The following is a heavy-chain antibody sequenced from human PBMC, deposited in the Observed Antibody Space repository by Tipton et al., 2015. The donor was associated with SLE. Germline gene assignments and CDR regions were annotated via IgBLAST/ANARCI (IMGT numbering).Heavy chain of an antibody. D-gene: IGHD2-21*02. CDR2: IYYTGNT. CDR3: ARGMVTWRGAILGVDV. CDR1: GGSISSSSYY. V-gene: IGHV4-39*07. J-gene: IGHJ6*02. Sequence: TLSLTCTVSGGSISSSSYYWGWIRQPPGKGLEWIGNIYYTGNTFYSPSLKSRVTISVDTSKNQFSLKLSSVTAADTAVYYCARGMVTWRGAILGVDVWGQGTTVNVSS.